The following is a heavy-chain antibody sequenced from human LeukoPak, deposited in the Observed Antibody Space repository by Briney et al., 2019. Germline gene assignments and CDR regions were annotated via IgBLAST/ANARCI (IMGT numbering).Heavy chain of an antibody. V-gene: IGHV4-34*01. D-gene: IGHD1-1*01. J-gene: IGHJ4*02. Sequence: PSETLSLTCAVYDESFSGYYWSWIRQPPGKGLEWIGEINHSGSTNYNPSLKSRVTISVDTSKNQFSLKLSSVTAADTAVYYCARHRYRTLDYWGQGTLVTVSS. CDR2: INHSGST. CDR1: DESFSGYY. CDR3: ARHRYRTLDY.